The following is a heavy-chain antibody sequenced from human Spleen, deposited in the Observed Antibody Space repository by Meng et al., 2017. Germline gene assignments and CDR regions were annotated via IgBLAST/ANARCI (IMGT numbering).Heavy chain of an antibody. CDR2: ISSSGSTI. CDR3: ARDFFEYYYDSSGYYLAY. D-gene: IGHD3-22*01. J-gene: IGHJ4*02. CDR1: GFTFSNFE. V-gene: IGHV3-48*03. Sequence: GESLKISCAASGFTFSNFEMNWVRQAPGKGLEWVSYISSSGSTIYYADSVKGRFTISRDNAKNSLSLQMNSLRAEDTAVYYCARDFFEYYYDSSGYYLAYWGQGTLVTVSS.